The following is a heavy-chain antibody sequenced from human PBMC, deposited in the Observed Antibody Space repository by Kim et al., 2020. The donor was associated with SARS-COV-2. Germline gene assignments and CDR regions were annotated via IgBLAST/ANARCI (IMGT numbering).Heavy chain of an antibody. Sequence: SETLSLTCAVYGGSFSGYYWSWIRQPPGKGLEWIGEINHSGSTNYNPSLKSRVTISVDTSKNQFSLKLSSVTAADTAVYYCARGPRFRTIFGVVIKYYFDYWGQGTLVTVSS. V-gene: IGHV4-34*01. CDR1: GGSFSGYY. D-gene: IGHD3-3*01. CDR3: ARGPRFRTIFGVVIKYYFDY. CDR2: INHSGST. J-gene: IGHJ4*02.